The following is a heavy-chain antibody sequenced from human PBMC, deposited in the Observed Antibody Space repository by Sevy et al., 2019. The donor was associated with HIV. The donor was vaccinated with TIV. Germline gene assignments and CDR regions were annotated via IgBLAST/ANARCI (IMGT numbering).Heavy chain of an antibody. V-gene: IGHV3-30-3*01. CDR1: GFTFSNYD. D-gene: IGHD2-21*02. J-gene: IGHJ4*02. CDR2: ISHDGNYK. CDR3: ARLFSSGGDCYYLDY. Sequence: GGSLRLSCAASGFTFSNYDMHWVRQAPGKGLEWVAVISHDGNYKNYADSVKVRFTISRDDFKNTLYLQMRSLRPEDTAVYCCARLFSSGGDCYYLDYWGQGALVTVSS.